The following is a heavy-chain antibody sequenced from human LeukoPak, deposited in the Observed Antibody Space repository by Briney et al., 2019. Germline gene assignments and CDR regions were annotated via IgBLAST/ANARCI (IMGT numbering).Heavy chain of an antibody. D-gene: IGHD2-15*01. Sequence: ASVKVSCKASGYTFTGYYMHWVRQAPGQGLEWVGWINPNSGGTNYQGRVTMTRDTSISTAYMELGRLRSDDTAVYYCARASTYCSGGSCYSRSYYYYGMDVWGQGTTVTVSS. CDR3: ARASTYCSGGSCYSRSYYYYGMDV. CDR2: INPNSGGT. V-gene: IGHV1-2*02. CDR1: GYTFTGYY. J-gene: IGHJ6*02.